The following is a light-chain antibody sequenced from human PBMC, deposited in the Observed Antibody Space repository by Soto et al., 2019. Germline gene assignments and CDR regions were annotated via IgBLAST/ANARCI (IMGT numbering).Light chain of an antibody. J-gene: IGLJ1*01. V-gene: IGLV2-14*01. CDR3: SSYTSSSTLSYV. CDR1: SSDVGGYNY. Sequence: QXVLTQPAYVSGSPGESITISCTGTSSDVGGYNYVSWYQQHPGKAPKLMIYDVSNRPSGVSNRFSGSKSGNTASLTISGLQAEDEADYYCSSYTSSSTLSYVFGTGTKVTVL. CDR2: DVS.